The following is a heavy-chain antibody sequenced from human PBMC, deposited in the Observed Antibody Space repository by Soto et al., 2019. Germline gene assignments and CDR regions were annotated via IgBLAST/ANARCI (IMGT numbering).Heavy chain of an antibody. V-gene: IGHV4-59*08. J-gene: IGHJ4*02. CDR3: ARQRTTVVTQAYFDH. Sequence: SETLSLTCTVSGASVSSYYWSWIRQPPGKGLEWLGYILYTGNTNYNPSLKSRVTMSVDTSKNQFSLTLNSVTAADAAVYYCARQRTTVVTQAYFDHWGQGTLVTVSS. CDR1: GASVSSYY. CDR2: ILYTGNT. D-gene: IGHD4-17*01.